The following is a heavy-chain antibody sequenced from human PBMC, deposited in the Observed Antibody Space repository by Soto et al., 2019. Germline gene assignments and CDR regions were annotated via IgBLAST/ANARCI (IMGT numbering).Heavy chain of an antibody. CDR1: GGSISSGGYY. V-gene: IGHV4-31*03. CDR3: ARERVGWELLTVDY. D-gene: IGHD1-26*01. J-gene: IGHJ4*02. Sequence: QVQLQESGPGLVKPLQTLSLTCTVSGGSISSGGYYWSWIRQHPGKGLEWIGYIYYSGSTYYNPSLKSRVTISVDTSKNQFSLKLSSVTAADTAVYYCARERVGWELLTVDYWGQGTLVTVSS. CDR2: IYYSGST.